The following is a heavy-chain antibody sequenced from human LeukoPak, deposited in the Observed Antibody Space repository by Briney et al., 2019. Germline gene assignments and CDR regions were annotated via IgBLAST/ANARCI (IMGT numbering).Heavy chain of an antibody. CDR2: ISDSSRHI. V-gene: IGHV3-21*01. J-gene: IGHJ4*02. CDR3: ARAYTNGGYLDY. Sequence: GGALRLSCAASGFTFSRYSLNWVRQAPGKGLEWVSCISDSSRHIYYADSVKGRFTISRDNAKSSASLQVNSLRVDDTAVYYCARAYTNGGYLDYWGQGTLVTVSS. CDR1: GFTFSRYS. D-gene: IGHD4-23*01.